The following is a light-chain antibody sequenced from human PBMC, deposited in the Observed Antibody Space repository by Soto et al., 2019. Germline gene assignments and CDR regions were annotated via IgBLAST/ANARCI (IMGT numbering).Light chain of an antibody. CDR2: DND. Sequence: QSVLTQPPSVSAAPGQKVTIXXSGTXSNIGRNYVAWYQQLPGTAPKLLIYDNDKRPSGIPDRFSGSKSGTSATLGITGLQTGDEADYYCGTWDSSLSDAVVFGEGTKLTVL. J-gene: IGLJ2*01. V-gene: IGLV1-51*01. CDR1: XSNIGRNY. CDR3: GTWDSSLSDAVV.